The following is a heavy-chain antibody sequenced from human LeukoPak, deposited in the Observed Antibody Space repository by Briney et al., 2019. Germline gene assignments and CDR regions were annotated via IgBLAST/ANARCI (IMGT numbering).Heavy chain of an antibody. CDR1: GFTFSDYA. J-gene: IGHJ4*02. D-gene: IGHD4-11*01. V-gene: IGHV3-23*05. CDR3: ARSVPDYTRFDY. CDR2: FKTKYNQV. Sequence: GGSLRLSCVAFGFTFSDYAMNWVRQAPGKGLEWVSTFKTKYNQVYYAESVRGRFTISTDNSRNTVFLQMNSLRADDTALYYCARSVPDYTRFDYWGQGALVTVSS.